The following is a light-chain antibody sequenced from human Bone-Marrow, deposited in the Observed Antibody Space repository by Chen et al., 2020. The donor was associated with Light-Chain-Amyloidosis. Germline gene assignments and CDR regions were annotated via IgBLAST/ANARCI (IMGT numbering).Light chain of an antibody. CDR2: DVS. CDR1: SSDVGGYNY. CDR3: SSYTSSSTLHWV. J-gene: IGLJ3*02. V-gene: IGLV2-14*03. Sequence: QSALTQPASVSGSPGQSITISCTGTSSDVGGYNYVSWYQQHPGKAPKLMIYDVSNRPSGVSNRFSGSKSGHTASLTISGLQAEDEADYYCSSYTSSSTLHWVFGGGTKLTVL.